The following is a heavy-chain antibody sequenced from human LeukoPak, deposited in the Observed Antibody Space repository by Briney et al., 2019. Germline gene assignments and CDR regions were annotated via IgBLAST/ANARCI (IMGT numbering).Heavy chain of an antibody. Sequence: PGGSLRLSCAASGVTFSNYWMAWVRQAPGRGLEWVAGLNQGGSEKYCVDSVKGRFTISRDNGKNSLYLQMNNLRADDTAVYYCARDIGYGDYWGQGTLVAVSS. J-gene: IGHJ4*02. V-gene: IGHV3-7*01. D-gene: IGHD5-12*01. CDR1: GVTFSNYW. CDR3: ARDIGYGDY. CDR2: LNQGGSEK.